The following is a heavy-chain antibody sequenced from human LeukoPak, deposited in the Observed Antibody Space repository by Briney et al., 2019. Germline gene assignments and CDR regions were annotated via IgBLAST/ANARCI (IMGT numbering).Heavy chain of an antibody. CDR3: ARDHLHAFDI. V-gene: IGHV3-48*02. CDR1: GFTFSTYN. Sequence: GGSLRLSCAASGFTFSTYNMNWVRQAPGKGLEWVSYISSSSSTIVYADSVKGRFTISRDNAKNSLYLQMNSQRDEDTAVYYCARDHLHAFDIWGQGTMVTVAS. CDR2: ISSSSSTI. J-gene: IGHJ3*02.